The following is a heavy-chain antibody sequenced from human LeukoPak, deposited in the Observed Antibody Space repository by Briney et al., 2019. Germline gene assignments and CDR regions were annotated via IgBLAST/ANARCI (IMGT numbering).Heavy chain of an antibody. CDR2: INADSGDT. J-gene: IGHJ4*02. CDR1: EYTFNGYY. V-gene: IGHV1-2*02. D-gene: IGHD3-10*01. CDR3: ARENSGSGTFDC. Sequence: ASVKVSCEVSEYTFNGYYIHWVRQAPGKGLEYMGWINADSGDTKCAQRLRGRVTMTRDTSINTAYMELSSLTSDDTAVYYCARENSGSGTFDCWGQGTLVTVSS.